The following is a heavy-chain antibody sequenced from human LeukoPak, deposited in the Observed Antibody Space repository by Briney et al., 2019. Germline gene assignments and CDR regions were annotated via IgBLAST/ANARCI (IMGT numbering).Heavy chain of an antibody. CDR1: GFTFSNYN. V-gene: IGHV3-48*01. Sequence: PGGSLIPSCASSGFTFSNYNMNWVRQAPGKGLEWISYIARSSSPIYDADSVKGRFTISRDNAKNSLYLQMNSLRAEDTAVYYCARDRGGSGWPIFDSWGQGTLVTVSS. CDR2: IARSSSPI. J-gene: IGHJ4*02. CDR3: ARDRGGSGWPIFDS. D-gene: IGHD6-19*01.